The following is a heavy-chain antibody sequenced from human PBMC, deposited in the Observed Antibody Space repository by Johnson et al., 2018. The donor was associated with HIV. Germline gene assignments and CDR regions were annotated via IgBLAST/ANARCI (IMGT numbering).Heavy chain of an antibody. D-gene: IGHD3-22*01. J-gene: IGHJ3*02. CDR1: GFTFSNYD. V-gene: IGHV3-30*03. CDR3: ARGTPGDYDSSGYYRGSEAFDI. CDR2: ISSDGSNK. Sequence: QVQLVESGGGVVQPGRSLRLSCAASGFTFSNYDIHWVRQPPGKGLEWVAVISSDGSNKYYFDSVKGRFTISRDNSKNTLYLQMTSLRAEDTAVYYCARGTPGDYDSSGYYRGSEAFDIWGQGTMVTVSS.